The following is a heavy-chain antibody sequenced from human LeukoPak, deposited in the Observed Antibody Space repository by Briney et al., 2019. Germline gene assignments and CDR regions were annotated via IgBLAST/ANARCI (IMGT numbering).Heavy chain of an antibody. D-gene: IGHD3-3*01. CDR3: ARERFLEWLLYGDAFDI. V-gene: IGHV1-2*02. Sequence: GASVKVSCKAFGYTFTGYYMHWVRQAPGQGLEWMGWINPNSGGTNYAQKFQGRVTMTRDTSISTAYMELSRLRSDDTAVYYCARERFLEWLLYGDAFDIWGQGTMVTVSS. J-gene: IGHJ3*02. CDR2: INPNSGGT. CDR1: GYTFTGYY.